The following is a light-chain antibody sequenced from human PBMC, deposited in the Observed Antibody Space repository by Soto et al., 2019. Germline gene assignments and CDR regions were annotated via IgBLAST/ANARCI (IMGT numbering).Light chain of an antibody. CDR2: GAS. CDR3: QQYGSSPWT. CDR1: QTINNN. J-gene: IGKJ1*01. V-gene: IGKV3-20*01. Sequence: EIVLTQSPATLSLSPGERATLSCRASQTINNNVAWYQLKDGQVPRLVIYGASTRATDIPARFSGSGSGTDFTLTISRLEPEDFAVYYCQQYGSSPWTFGQGTKVDIK.